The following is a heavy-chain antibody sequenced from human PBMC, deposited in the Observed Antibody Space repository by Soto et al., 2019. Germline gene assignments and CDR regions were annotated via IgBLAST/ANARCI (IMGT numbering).Heavy chain of an antibody. Sequence: QVQLVQSGAEVKKLGASVKVSCKASGYTFTSYGITWVRQAPGRGLEWLGWSSAYNGNTDYAQKVQDRVTMTTDRSTSTAYMELRSLRSDDTAVYYCARADVLEYTSRFCLDFWGQGTLVTVSS. J-gene: IGHJ4*02. D-gene: IGHD6-13*01. CDR3: ARADVLEYTSRFCLDF. V-gene: IGHV1-18*01. CDR1: GYTFTSYG. CDR2: SSAYNGNT.